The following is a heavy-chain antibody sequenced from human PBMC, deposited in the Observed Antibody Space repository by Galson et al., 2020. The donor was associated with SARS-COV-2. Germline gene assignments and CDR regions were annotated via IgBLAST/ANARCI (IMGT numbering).Heavy chain of an antibody. CDR3: AIRLDQTGAQFDF. Sequence: GESLKISCKGSGYSFTSYWIGWVRQMPGKGLEWMAMISPDESRSRYSPSFEGQVIISADRSINTAYMELISLKASDSAMYYCAIRLDQTGAQFDFWGQGTLVTVSS. CDR2: ISPDESRS. V-gene: IGHV5-51*01. D-gene: IGHD1-26*01. CDR1: GYSFTSYW. J-gene: IGHJ4*02.